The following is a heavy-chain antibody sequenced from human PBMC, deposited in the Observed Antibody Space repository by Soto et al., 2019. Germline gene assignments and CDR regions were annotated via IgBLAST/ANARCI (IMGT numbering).Heavy chain of an antibody. D-gene: IGHD2-8*02. V-gene: IGHV4-4*07. CDR2: FYLSGTT. Sequence: QVQLQESGPGLMKPSETLSLTCTVSGASITGSSYRSWIRQPAGKGLEWLGRFYLSGTTNYNPSLKSRVTMSADVSNNQFSLRLTSVTAADSALYYCARGMTPPGAPAWNYLDFWGQGTLVTVSS. CDR3: ARGMTPPGAPAWNYLDF. CDR1: GASITGSSY. J-gene: IGHJ4*02.